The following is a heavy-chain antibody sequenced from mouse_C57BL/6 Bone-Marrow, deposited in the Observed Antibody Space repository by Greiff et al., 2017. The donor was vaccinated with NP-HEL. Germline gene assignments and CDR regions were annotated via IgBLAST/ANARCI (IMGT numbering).Heavy chain of an antibody. V-gene: IGHV3-3*01. Sequence: ESGPSLVRPSRTLSLTCTVTGFPINSDCYWIWIRQFPGNKLEYIGYTFYSGITYYNPSLESRTYITRDTSKNQFSLKLSSVTTEDTATYYCARVGYYGSSPYAMDYWGQGTSVTVSS. J-gene: IGHJ4*01. CDR1: GFPINSDCY. CDR3: ARVGYYGSSPYAMDY. CDR2: TFYSGIT. D-gene: IGHD1-1*01.